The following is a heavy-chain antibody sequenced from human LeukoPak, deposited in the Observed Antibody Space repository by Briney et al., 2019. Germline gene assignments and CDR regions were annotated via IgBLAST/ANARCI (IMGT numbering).Heavy chain of an antibody. V-gene: IGHV3-74*01. CDR2: INRDGSST. D-gene: IGHD3-3*01. J-gene: IGHJ4*02. CDR1: GFTSSSYW. CDR3: ARLREIPVFGVVTKSTSYFDY. Sequence: GGSLRLSCAASGFTSSSYWMHWVRQAPGKGLGWVSRINRDGSSTSYADSVKGRFTISRDNAKNSLYLQMNSLRAEDTAVYYCARLREIPVFGVVTKSTSYFDYWGQGTLVTVSS.